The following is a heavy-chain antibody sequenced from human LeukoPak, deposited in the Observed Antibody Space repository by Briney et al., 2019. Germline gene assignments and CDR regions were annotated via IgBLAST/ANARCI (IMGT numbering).Heavy chain of an antibody. CDR2: MNPNSGNT. Sequence: ASVKVSCKASGCTFTSYDINWVRQATGQGLEWMGWMNPNSGNTGYAQKFQGRVTMTRNTSISTAYMELSSLRSEDTAVYYCARVHYDILTGYTRGNWFDPWGQGTLVTVSS. J-gene: IGHJ5*02. CDR1: GCTFTSYD. D-gene: IGHD3-9*01. V-gene: IGHV1-8*01. CDR3: ARVHYDILTGYTRGNWFDP.